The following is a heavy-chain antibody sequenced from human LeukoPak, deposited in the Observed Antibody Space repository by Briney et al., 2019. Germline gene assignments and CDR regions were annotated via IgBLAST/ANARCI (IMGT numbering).Heavy chain of an antibody. Sequence: GASVKVSCKASGYTFTRYSISWVRQAPGQGLEWMGWISAYNGNTIYAQKVKGRVTMTTDTSTSTAYVELRSLKSDDTAVYYCARASYCSGGSCYSDYWGQGTLVTVSS. J-gene: IGHJ4*02. V-gene: IGHV1-18*01. CDR3: ARASYCSGGSCYSDY. CDR2: ISAYNGNT. CDR1: GYTFTRYS. D-gene: IGHD2-15*01.